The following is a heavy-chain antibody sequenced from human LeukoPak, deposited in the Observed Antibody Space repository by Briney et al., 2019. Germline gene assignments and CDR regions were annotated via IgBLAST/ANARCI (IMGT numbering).Heavy chain of an antibody. CDR3: ATLVSTRYYFDY. J-gene: IGHJ4*02. V-gene: IGHV4-38-2*01. Sequence: SETLSLTCAISDYSISSGYGYYWGWIRQPPGKGLEWIGNIYHSGITYYNHFNSSLKSRVTISIDTSKNQFSLRLTSVTAADTAVYFCATLVSTRYYFDYWGQGTLVTVSS. D-gene: IGHD5/OR15-5a*01. CDR2: IYHSGIT. CDR1: DYSISSGYGYY.